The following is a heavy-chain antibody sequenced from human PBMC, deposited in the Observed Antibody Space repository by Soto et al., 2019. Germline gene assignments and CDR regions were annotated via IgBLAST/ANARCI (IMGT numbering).Heavy chain of an antibody. D-gene: IGHD2-2*01. CDR3: ARLHCISPNCVPLDP. CDR1: GGSISSGGYS. J-gene: IGHJ5*02. CDR2: IYYSGST. Sequence: SETLSLTCAVSGGSISSGGYSWSWIRQPPGKGLEWIGYIYYSGSTYYNPSLKSRVTISVDRSKNQFSQKLTSITAADTAEYNCARLHCISPNCVPLDPWGQGTLVTVSS. V-gene: IGHV4-30-2*01.